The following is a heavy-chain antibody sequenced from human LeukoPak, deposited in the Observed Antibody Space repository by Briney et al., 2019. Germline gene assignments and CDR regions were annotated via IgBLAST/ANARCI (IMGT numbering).Heavy chain of an antibody. Sequence: SETLSLTCTVSGGSISSYYWSWIRRPPGKGLEWIGYIYYSGSTNYNPSLKSRVTISVDTSKNQFSLKLSSVTAADTAVYYCARGSSGYYFRWFDPWGQGTLVTVSS. V-gene: IGHV4-59*12. CDR1: GGSISSYY. CDR3: ARGSSGYYFRWFDP. J-gene: IGHJ5*02. CDR2: IYYSGST. D-gene: IGHD3-22*01.